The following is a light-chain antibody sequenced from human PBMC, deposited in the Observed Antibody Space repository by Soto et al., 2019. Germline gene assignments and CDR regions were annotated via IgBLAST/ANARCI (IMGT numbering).Light chain of an antibody. J-gene: IGKJ5*01. CDR1: QSGSNNY. Sequence: EIVLTRYSGHLSLSPGSRSTLSCRASQSGSNNYLAWYKQKPGQAPRLLIYGASNRATGIPDRFSGSGSGPDFTLTISSLQPEDSATYFCQQLNSYPQTFGQGTRLEIK. CDR3: QQLNSYPQT. V-gene: IGKV3-20*01. CDR2: GAS.